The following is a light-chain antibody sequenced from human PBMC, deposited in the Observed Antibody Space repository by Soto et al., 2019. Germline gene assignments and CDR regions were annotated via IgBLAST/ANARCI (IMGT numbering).Light chain of an antibody. Sequence: GLTQSPATLSLSTGERATLFCRASHSVSNSLACYQQKPGQAPRLLIYHVSNWATGIPARFSGSGSGTDFTLTITSLEPEDFAVYYCQQRSNWPLTFGGGTKVDI. CDR2: HVS. CDR3: QQRSNWPLT. CDR1: HSVSNS. J-gene: IGKJ4*01. V-gene: IGKV3-11*01.